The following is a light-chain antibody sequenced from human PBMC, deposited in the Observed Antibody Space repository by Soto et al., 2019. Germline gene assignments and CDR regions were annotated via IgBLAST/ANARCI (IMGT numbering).Light chain of an antibody. CDR3: QQRSNWPLT. CDR2: DTS. CDR1: ESVVRY. V-gene: IGKV3-11*02. J-gene: IGKJ4*01. Sequence: EIVLTQSPVTLSLSPGDTATLSCRASESVVRYLAWYQQKPGQAPRLLMYDTSKRANGIPARFSGSGYGRDFTLTISSLEPEDFAVYYCQQRSNWPLTFGGGTKVEIK.